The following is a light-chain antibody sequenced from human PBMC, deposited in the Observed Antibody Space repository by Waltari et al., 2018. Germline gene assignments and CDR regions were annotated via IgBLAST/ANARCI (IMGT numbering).Light chain of an antibody. J-gene: IGKJ3*01. CDR3: QQYYSSPLT. V-gene: IGKV4-1*01. CDR1: QSVLRSPANKNY. CDR2: WAS. Sequence: DIVMTQSPDSLAVSLVERATINCKSSQSVLRSPANKNYLAWYQQQPGQPPKLLIYWASTREFGVPDRFRGSGSGTDFTLTISSLQAEDVAVYYCQQYYSSPLTFGPGTKVDIK.